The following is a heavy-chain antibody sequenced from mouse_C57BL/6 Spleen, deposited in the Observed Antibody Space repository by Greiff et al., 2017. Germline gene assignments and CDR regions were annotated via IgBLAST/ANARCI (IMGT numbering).Heavy chain of an antibody. CDR1: GFTFSSYG. V-gene: IGHV5-6*01. CDR2: ISSGGSYT. J-gene: IGHJ2*01. D-gene: IGHD3-3*01. CDR3: ARGDSSFDY. Sequence: EVQVVESGGDLVKPGGSLKLSCAASGFTFSSYGMSWVRQTPDKRLEWVATISSGGSYTYYPDSVKGRFTISRDNAKNTLYLQMSSLKSEDTAMYYCARGDSSFDYWGQGTTLTVSS.